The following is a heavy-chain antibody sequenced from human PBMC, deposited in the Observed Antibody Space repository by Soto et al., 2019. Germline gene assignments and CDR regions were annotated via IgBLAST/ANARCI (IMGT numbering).Heavy chain of an antibody. CDR3: AKDRRWLQDFDY. CDR1: GFTFSSYA. Sequence: PGGSLRLSCAASGFTFSSYAMSWVRQAPGKGLEWVPAISGSGGSTYYADSVKGRFTSSRDNAKNTLYLQMNSLRAEDTAVYYCAKDRRWLQDFDYWGQGTLVTVSS. J-gene: IGHJ4*02. D-gene: IGHD5-12*01. V-gene: IGHV3-23*01. CDR2: ISGSGGST.